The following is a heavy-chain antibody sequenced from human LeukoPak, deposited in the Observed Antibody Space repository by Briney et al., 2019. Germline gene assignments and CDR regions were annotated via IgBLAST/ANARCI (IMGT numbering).Heavy chain of an antibody. J-gene: IGHJ4*02. V-gene: IGHV3-33*01. CDR3: ARGMRDYYGLDY. CDR1: GFTFSSYG. CDR2: IWYDGSNK. Sequence: GRSLRLSCAASGFTFSSYGMHWVRQAPGKGLEWVAVIWYDGSNKYYADSVKGRFTISRDNAKNTLYLQMNSLTAEDTAVYYCARGMRDYYGLDYWGQGTLVTVSS. D-gene: IGHD3-10*01.